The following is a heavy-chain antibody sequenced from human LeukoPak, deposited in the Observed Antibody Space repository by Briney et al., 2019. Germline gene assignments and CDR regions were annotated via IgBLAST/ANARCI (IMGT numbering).Heavy chain of an antibody. D-gene: IGHD1-26*01. CDR2: ISGIGGNT. Sequence: TGGSLRLSCAASGFSFSNFAMNGVRLAPPKGLEWVSSISGIGGNTYYADSLNGRVTISRDNSMDTLHLHINGLRVDDTATDFPPKSGSGGYHYYYYHMDAWGKGTTVTVSS. V-gene: IGHV3-23*01. CDR1: GFSFSNFA. J-gene: IGHJ6*03. CDR3: PKSGSGGYHYYYYHMDA.